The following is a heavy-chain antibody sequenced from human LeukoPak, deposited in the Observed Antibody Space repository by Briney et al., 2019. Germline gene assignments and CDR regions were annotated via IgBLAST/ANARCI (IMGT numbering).Heavy chain of an antibody. V-gene: IGHV4-39*07. J-gene: IGHJ4*02. CDR3: ARGSWYQDY. CDR1: GGSISSYY. CDR2: IYYSGST. Sequence: SETLSLTCTVSGGSISSYYCSWIRQPPGKGLEWIGSIYYSGSTYYNPSLKSRVTISVDTSKNQFSLKLSSVTAADTAVYYCARGSWYQDYWGQGTLVTVSS. D-gene: IGHD6-13*01.